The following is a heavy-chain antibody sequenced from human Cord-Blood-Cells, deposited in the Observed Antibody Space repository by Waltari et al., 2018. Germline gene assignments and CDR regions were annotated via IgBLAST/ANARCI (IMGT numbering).Heavy chain of an antibody. V-gene: IGHV3-7*01. Sequence: EVQLVESGGGLVQPGGSLRRSCAASGFTFRSYWMSWVRQAPGKGLEWVANIKQDGSEKYYVDSVKGRFTISRDNAKNSLYLQMNSLRAEDTAVYYCAREGYGDYYFDYWGQGTLVTVSS. J-gene: IGHJ4*02. CDR3: AREGYGDYYFDY. D-gene: IGHD4-17*01. CDR1: GFTFRSYW. CDR2: IKQDGSEK.